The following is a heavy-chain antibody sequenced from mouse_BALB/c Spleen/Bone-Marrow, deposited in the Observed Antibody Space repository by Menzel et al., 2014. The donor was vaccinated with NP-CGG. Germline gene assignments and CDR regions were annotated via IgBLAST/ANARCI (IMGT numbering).Heavy chain of an antibody. D-gene: IGHD2-4*01. Sequence: EVKLMESGGGLVQPGGSLRLSCATSGFTFXDYYMSWVRQPPGKALEWLGFIRNKAKGYTSENSASVKGRFTISRDNSQSIPYLQMNTLRAEDSATYYCARDINYDIYWYFDVWGAGTTVTVSS. CDR3: ARDINYDIYWYFDV. CDR1: GFTFXDYY. CDR2: IRNKAKGYTS. J-gene: IGHJ1*01. V-gene: IGHV7-3*02.